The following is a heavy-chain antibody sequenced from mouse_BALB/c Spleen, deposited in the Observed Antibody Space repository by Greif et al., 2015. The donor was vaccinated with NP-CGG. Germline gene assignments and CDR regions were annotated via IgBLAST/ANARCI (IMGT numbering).Heavy chain of an antibody. CDR3: ARNTYGIWYFDV. V-gene: IGHV1-54*03. D-gene: IGHD2-10*02. CDR1: GYAFTNYL. CDR2: INPGSGGT. Sequence: QVQLQQSGAELVRPGTSVKVSCKASGYAFTNYLIEWVKQRPGQGLEWIGVINPGSGGTNYNEKFKGKATLTADKSSSTAYMQLSSLTSDDSAVYFCARNTYGIWYFDVWGAGTTVTVSS. J-gene: IGHJ1*01.